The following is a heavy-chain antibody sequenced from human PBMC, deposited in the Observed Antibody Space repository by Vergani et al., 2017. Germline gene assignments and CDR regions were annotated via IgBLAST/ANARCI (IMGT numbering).Heavy chain of an antibody. Sequence: EVQLVESGGGVVQPGGSLRLSCAASGFTFDDYAMHWVRQAPGKGLEWVSLISGDGGSTYYADSVKGRFTISRDNSKNSLYLQMSSLRTEDTALYYCAKDWGGYDNFDYWGQGTLVTVSS. CDR1: GFTFDDYA. CDR2: ISGDGGST. D-gene: IGHD5-12*01. V-gene: IGHV3-43*02. CDR3: AKDWGGYDNFDY. J-gene: IGHJ4*02.